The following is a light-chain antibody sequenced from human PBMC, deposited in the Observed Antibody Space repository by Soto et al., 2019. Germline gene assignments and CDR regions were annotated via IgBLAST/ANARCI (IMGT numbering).Light chain of an antibody. CDR1: SSNLGAGYH. Sequence: QSVLTQPPSVSGAPGQRVSISCTGSSSNLGAGYHAHWYQQLPGRAPKPLIYGNNNRPSGVPGRFSGAKSGTSASLAITGLQAEDEADYYCQSFDTSLGGSRVFGGGTKLTVL. J-gene: IGLJ3*02. CDR2: GNN. V-gene: IGLV1-40*01. CDR3: QSFDTSLGGSRV.